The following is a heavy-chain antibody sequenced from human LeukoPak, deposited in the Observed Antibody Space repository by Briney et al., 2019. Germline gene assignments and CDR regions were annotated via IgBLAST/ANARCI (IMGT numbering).Heavy chain of an antibody. Sequence: SETLSLTCTVSGVCISSSYSYWGWIRQPPGMGLEWIGSIYYTGNTYYNASLKSQVSISIDTSKNQFSLKLTSVTAADTAVYYCARQTGSGLFILPGGQGTLVTVSS. CDR3: ARQTGSGLFILP. J-gene: IGHJ4*02. CDR1: GVCISSSYSY. D-gene: IGHD3/OR15-3a*01. V-gene: IGHV4-39*01. CDR2: IYYTGNT.